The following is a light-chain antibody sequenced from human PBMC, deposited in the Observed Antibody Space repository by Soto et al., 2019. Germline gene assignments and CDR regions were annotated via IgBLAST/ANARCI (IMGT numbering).Light chain of an antibody. CDR1: GGHSSYT. J-gene: IGLJ2*01. CDR2: LKSDGSH. CDR3: QTWDTGTFVV. Sequence: QPVLTQSPSASASLGASVKLTCTLSGGHSSYTIAWHQQQPEKGPRYLMKLKSDGSHTKGDGIPDRFSGSSSGAERYLTISSLQSEDEADYYCQTWDTGTFVVFGGGTKLTVL. V-gene: IGLV4-69*02.